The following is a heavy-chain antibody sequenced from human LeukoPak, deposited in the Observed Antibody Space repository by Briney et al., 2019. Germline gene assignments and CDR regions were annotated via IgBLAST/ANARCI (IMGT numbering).Heavy chain of an antibody. CDR1: GVTFSDRD. J-gene: IGHJ4*02. CDR3: ARSGSYAALHY. Sequence: PGGSLRLSCTASGVTFSDRDMYWVCKAPRQGLELVGLSRNKASGYTTEYAASVKGRFTISRDDSKNSLYLQMNSLKPEDTVVYYCARSGSYAALHYWGQGALLTVSS. CDR2: SRNKASGYTT. V-gene: IGHV3-72*01. D-gene: IGHD1-26*01.